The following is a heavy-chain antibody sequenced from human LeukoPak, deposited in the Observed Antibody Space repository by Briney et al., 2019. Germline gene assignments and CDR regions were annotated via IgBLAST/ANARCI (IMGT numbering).Heavy chain of an antibody. CDR2: IYYSGST. V-gene: IGHV4-39*07. Sequence: SETLSLTCTVSGGSVSRSPYYWGWIRQPPGKGLEWIGNIYYSGSTYYNPSLKSRVTIPVDTSKNQFSLKVTSVTAEDTAIYYCAKDGRRVLLWVGRFDPWGQGTLVTVSS. J-gene: IGHJ5*02. D-gene: IGHD3-10*01. CDR1: GGSVSRSPYY. CDR3: AKDGRRVLLWVGRFDP.